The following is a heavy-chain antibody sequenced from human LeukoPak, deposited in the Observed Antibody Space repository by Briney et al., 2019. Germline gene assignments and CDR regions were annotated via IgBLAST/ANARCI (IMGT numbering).Heavy chain of an antibody. CDR1: GYTFTGYY. V-gene: IGHV1-2*02. CDR2: INPDSGGT. Sequence: ASVKVSCKASGYTFTGYYTHWVRQAPGQGREWMGSINPDSGGTTYAQRFQGRVTMTRDTSISTANMELITLTSDDTAVYYCASFNPRADYWGQGTLVTVSS. J-gene: IGHJ4*02. CDR3: ASFNPRADY. D-gene: IGHD1-14*01.